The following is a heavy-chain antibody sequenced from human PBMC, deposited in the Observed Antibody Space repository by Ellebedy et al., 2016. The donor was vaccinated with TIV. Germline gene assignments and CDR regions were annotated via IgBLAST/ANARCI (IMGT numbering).Heavy chain of an antibody. Sequence: ASVKVSXXASGGTFSSYAISWVRQAPGQGLEWMGIINPSGGSTSYAQKFQGRVTMTRDTSTSTVYMELSSLRAEDTAVYYCARGRAGIGSGWSRPADYWGQGTLVTVSS. CDR1: GGTFSSYA. J-gene: IGHJ4*02. V-gene: IGHV1-46*01. CDR2: INPSGGST. D-gene: IGHD6-19*01. CDR3: ARGRAGIGSGWSRPADY.